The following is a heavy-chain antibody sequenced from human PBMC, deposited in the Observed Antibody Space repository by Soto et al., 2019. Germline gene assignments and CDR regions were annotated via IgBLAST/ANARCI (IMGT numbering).Heavy chain of an antibody. Sequence: LRLSCAASGFTFSSYGMHWVRQAPGKGLEWVAVISYDGSNKYYADSVKGRFTISRDNSKNTLYLQMNSLRAEDTAVYYCAKEASRFSGANNWFDPWGQGTLVTLSS. CDR1: GFTFSSYG. CDR3: AKEASRFSGANNWFDP. V-gene: IGHV3-30*18. CDR2: ISYDGSNK. D-gene: IGHD3-3*01. J-gene: IGHJ5*02.